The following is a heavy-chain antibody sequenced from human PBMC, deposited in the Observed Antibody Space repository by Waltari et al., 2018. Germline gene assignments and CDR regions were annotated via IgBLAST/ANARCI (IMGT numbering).Heavy chain of an antibody. J-gene: IGHJ4*02. V-gene: IGHV3-21*01. Sequence: EVQLVASGGGLVKAGGSLRLPCAAFGFTFSTYSMNWVRQAPGKALEWVSSISSSSLYMSYADSVKGRVTISRDNAKNSLYLQMNSLRVEDTAVYYCARSSTTVTTFGWGQGTLVTVSS. CDR3: ARSSTTVTTFG. CDR1: GFTFSTYS. CDR2: ISSSSLYM. D-gene: IGHD4-17*01.